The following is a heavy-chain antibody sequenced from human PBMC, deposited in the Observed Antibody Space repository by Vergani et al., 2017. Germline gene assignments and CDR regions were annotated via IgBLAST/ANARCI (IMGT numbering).Heavy chain of an antibody. J-gene: IGHJ4*02. CDR1: GFTFSGSA. Sequence: VQLLESGGGLVQPGGSLRLSCAASGFTFSGSAMHWVRQASGKGLEWVGRIRSKANSYATAYAASVKGRFTISRDDSKNTSYLQMNSLKTEDAAVYYCFFGSFSAAGYSQSPNYFDYWGQGTLVTVSS. D-gene: IGHD6-13*01. V-gene: IGHV3-73*01. CDR3: FFGSFSAAGYSQSPNYFDY. CDR2: IRSKANSYAT.